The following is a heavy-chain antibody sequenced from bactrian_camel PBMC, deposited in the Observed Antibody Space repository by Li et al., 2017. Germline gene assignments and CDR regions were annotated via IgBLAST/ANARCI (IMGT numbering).Heavy chain of an antibody. CDR1: GYAYTDGYC. D-gene: IGHD3*01. CDR3: SAARYYRLGGECRWSDFDY. CDR2: MYSGESRT. V-gene: IGHV3-3*01. J-gene: IGHJ6*01. Sequence: HVQLVESGGGSVQAGGSLTLSCVVSGYAYTDGYCLGWFRQAPGKEREGVAQMYSGESRTYYADSVKVRFTISLDNAKKTLYLQMNSLKPEDTAIYYCSAARYYRLGGECRWSDFDYWGQGTQVTVS.